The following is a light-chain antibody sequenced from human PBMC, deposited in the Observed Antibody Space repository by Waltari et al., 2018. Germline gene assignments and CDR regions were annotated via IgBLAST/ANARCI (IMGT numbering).Light chain of an antibody. V-gene: IGLV3-10*01. CDR3: YSTDSSGNHWV. CDR1: ALPTKY. CDR2: EDS. Sequence: SYALTPPTSESVSPGQTARITCSGDALPTKYAYWYQQKSGQAPVLVIYEDSKRPSGIPERFSGSSSGTMATLTISGAQVEDEADYYCYSTDSSGNHWVFGGGTKLTVL. J-gene: IGLJ3*02.